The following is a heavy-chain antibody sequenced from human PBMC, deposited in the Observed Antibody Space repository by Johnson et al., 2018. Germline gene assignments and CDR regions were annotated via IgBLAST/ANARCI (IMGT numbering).Heavy chain of an antibody. J-gene: IGHJ3*02. CDR3: AKDIRWELLGDAFDI. D-gene: IGHD1-26*01. V-gene: IGHV3-9*01. CDR2: ISWTSGTI. Sequence: EVQLVESGGGLVQPGRSLRLSCAASGFTFDDYAIHWVRQAPGKGLEWVSGISWTSGTIGYADSVKGRFTISRVNAKNSLYLQMNSLRAEDTALYDCAKDIRWELLGDAFDIWGQVTMVTASS. CDR1: GFTFDDYA.